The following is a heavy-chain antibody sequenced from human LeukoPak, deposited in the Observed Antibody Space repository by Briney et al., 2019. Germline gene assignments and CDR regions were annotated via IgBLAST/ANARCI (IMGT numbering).Heavy chain of an antibody. D-gene: IGHD2-15*01. V-gene: IGHV1-24*01. CDR1: GYTLTELS. CDR3: ATIRRAALKDWFDP. J-gene: IGHJ5*02. CDR2: FDPEDGET. Sequence: GASVKVSCKVSGYTLTELSMHWVRQAPGKGLEWMGGFDPEDGETIYAQKFQGRATMTEDTSTDTAYMELSSLRSEDTAVYYCATIRRAALKDWFDPWGQGTLVTVSS.